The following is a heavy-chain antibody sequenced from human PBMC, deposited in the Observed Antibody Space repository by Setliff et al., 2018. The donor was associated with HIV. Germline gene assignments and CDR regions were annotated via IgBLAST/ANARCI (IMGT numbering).Heavy chain of an antibody. D-gene: IGHD5-18*01. CDR1: GGTFSSYA. Sequence: SVKVSCKASGGTFSSYAISWVRQAPGQGLEWMGGIIPILGIANYAQKFQGRVTITADKSTSTAYMELSSQRSEDTAVYYCARSRRIQLWLPLNYWGQATLFTAPQ. J-gene: IGHJ4*02. CDR2: IIPILGIA. CDR3: ARSRRIQLWLPLNY. V-gene: IGHV1-69*10.